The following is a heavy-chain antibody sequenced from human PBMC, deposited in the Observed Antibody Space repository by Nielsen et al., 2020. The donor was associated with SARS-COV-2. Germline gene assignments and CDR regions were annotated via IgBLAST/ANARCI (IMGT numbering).Heavy chain of an antibody. CDR2: IYYSGST. V-gene: IGHV4-59*01. Sequence: SETLSPTGTVPGGPISSYYWSWIRQPPGKGLEWIGYIYYSGSTNYNPSLKSRVTISVDTSKNQFSLKLSSVTAADTAVYYCARETWREGGYEGWGQGTLVTVSS. CDR3: ARETWREGGYEG. CDR1: GGPISSYY. D-gene: IGHD5-12*01. J-gene: IGHJ4*02.